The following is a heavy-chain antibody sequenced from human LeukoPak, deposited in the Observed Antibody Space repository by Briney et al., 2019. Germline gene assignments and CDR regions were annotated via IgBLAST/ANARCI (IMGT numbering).Heavy chain of an antibody. J-gene: IGHJ4*02. CDR3: ARSPYYYDSSGYYRTGGLDY. V-gene: IGHV1-2*02. Sequence: GASVKVSCKASGYTFTGYYMHWVRQAPGQGLEWMGWINPNSGGTNYAQKFQGRVTITTDESTSTAYMELSSLRSEDTAVYYCARSPYYYDSSGYYRTGGLDYWGQGTLVTVSS. CDR1: GYTFTGYY. D-gene: IGHD3-22*01. CDR2: INPNSGGT.